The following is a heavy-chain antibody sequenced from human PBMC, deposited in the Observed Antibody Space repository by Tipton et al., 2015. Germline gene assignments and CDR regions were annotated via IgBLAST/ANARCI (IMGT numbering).Heavy chain of an antibody. V-gene: IGHV4-39*01. CDR2: IYYSGST. Sequence: TLSLTCTVSGGSISSSLHYWGWIRQPPGKGLEWIGSIYYSGSTYYNPSLKSRVTISVDTSKSQFSLRLSSVTAADTAVYYCASQDIVLMVYGFDYWGQGTLVTVSS. J-gene: IGHJ4*02. CDR1: GGSISSSLHY. CDR3: ASQDIVLMVYGFDY. D-gene: IGHD2-8*01.